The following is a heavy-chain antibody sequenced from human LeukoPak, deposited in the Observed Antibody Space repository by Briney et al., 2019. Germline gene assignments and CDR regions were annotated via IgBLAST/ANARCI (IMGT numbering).Heavy chain of an antibody. Sequence: ASVKVSCKASGYTFTGYYMHWVRQAPGQGLEWMGWINPNSGGTNYAQKFQGRVTVTRDTSISTAYMELSRLRSDDTAVYYCARDADIVVVVAATWMDVWGKGTTVTVSS. V-gene: IGHV1-2*02. D-gene: IGHD2-15*01. J-gene: IGHJ6*04. CDR3: ARDADIVVVVAATWMDV. CDR2: INPNSGGT. CDR1: GYTFTGYY.